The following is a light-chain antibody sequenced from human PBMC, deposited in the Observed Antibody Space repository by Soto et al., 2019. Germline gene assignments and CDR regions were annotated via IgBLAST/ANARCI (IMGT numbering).Light chain of an antibody. CDR1: SSDVGVYNY. J-gene: IGLJ1*01. V-gene: IGLV2-14*01. CDR3: SSYTSSSSYV. CDR2: DVS. Sequence: ALTQPASVSGSPGQSITISCTGTSSDVGVYNYVSWYQQHPGKAPKLMIYDVSNRPSGVSNRFSGSKSGNTASLTISGLQAEDEADYYCSSYTSSSSYVFGTGTK.